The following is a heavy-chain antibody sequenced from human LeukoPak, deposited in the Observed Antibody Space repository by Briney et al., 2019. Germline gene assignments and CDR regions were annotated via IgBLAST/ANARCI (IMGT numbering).Heavy chain of an antibody. CDR1: GGSISGHY. Sequence: SETLSLTCTVSGGSISGHYWSWFRQPPGKGLEWIGYIYHSGRTSYNPSLKSRVTISVDTSNQFSLMLTSVTAADTAVYYCARQSIAARRAFDIWGQGTMVTVSS. V-gene: IGHV4-59*08. CDR2: IYHSGRT. D-gene: IGHD6-6*01. J-gene: IGHJ3*02. CDR3: ARQSIAARRAFDI.